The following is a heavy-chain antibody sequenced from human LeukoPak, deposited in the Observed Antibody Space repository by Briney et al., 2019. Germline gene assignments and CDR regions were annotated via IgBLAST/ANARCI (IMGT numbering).Heavy chain of an antibody. J-gene: IGHJ4*02. CDR2: ISGSGGST. Sequence: PGGSLRLSCAASGFTFSNYAMRWVRQAPGKGLDWVSAISGSGGSTYYADSVKGRFTISRDNSKNTLYLQMNSLRAEDTAVYYCANIYGGNSDWGQGTLVTVSS. D-gene: IGHD4-23*01. CDR3: ANIYGGNSD. CDR1: GFTFSNYA. V-gene: IGHV3-23*01.